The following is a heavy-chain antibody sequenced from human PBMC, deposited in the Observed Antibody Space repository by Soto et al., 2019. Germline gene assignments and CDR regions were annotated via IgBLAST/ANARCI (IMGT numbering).Heavy chain of an antibody. CDR3: ARVRCSGGSCYVVDY. V-gene: IGHV3-33*01. D-gene: IGHD2-15*01. J-gene: IGHJ4*02. CDR1: GFTFSSYG. CDR2: IWYDGSNK. Sequence: PGGSLSLSCAASGFTFSSYGMHWVRQAPGKGLEWVAVIWYDGSNKYYADSVKGRFTISRDNSKNTLYLQMNSLRAEDTAVYYCARVRCSGGSCYVVDYWGQGTLVTVSS.